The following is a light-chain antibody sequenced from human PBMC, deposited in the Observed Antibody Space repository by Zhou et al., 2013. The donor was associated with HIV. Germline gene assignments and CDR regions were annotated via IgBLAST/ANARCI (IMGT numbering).Light chain of an antibody. CDR2: LSF. CDR3: MQPLQTPRT. Sequence: EIVMTQSPLSLPVTPGESASISCRSSQSLHKNGYHYLDWYVQKPGQSPQVLIYLSFKRASGVSDRFSGSGSGTDFTLKISRVEAEDVGIYYCMQPLQTPRTFGQGTKLEIK. CDR1: QSLHKNGYHY. J-gene: IGKJ2*01. V-gene: IGKV2-28*01.